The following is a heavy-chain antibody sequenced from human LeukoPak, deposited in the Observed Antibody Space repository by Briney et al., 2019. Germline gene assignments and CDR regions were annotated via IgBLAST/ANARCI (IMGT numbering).Heavy chain of an antibody. J-gene: IGHJ5*02. CDR1: GGSISSYY. CDR2: IYYSGST. D-gene: IGHD6-13*01. Sequence: PSETLSLTCTVSGGSISSYYWSWIRQPPGKGLEWIGHIYYSGSTAYNPSLKSRVTISVDTSKNQFSLKLSSVTPADTAVYYCARQLAAAGRGQPPGAFDLWGQGTLVTVSS. V-gene: IGHV4-59*08. CDR3: ARQLAAAGRGQPPGAFDL.